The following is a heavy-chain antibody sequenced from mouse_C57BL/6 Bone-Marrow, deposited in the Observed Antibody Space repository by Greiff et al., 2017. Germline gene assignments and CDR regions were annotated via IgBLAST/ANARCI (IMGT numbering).Heavy chain of an antibody. CDR1: GYTFTDYY. D-gene: IGHD1-1*01. J-gene: IGHJ4*01. Sequence: EVQLQQSGPELVKPGASVKISCKASGYTFTDYYMNWVKQSHGKSLEWIGDINPNNGGTSYNQKFKGKATLTVDKSASTAYMELRSLTSEDSAVYYCARSRATVAAPMDDWGQGTSVTVSS. V-gene: IGHV1-26*01. CDR3: ARSRATVAAPMDD. CDR2: INPNNGGT.